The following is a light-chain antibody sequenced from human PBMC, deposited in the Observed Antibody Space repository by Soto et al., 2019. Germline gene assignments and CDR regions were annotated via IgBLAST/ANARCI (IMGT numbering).Light chain of an antibody. CDR3: QQYGSSPWT. CDR1: QFLSSY. J-gene: IGKJ1*01. V-gene: IGKV3-20*01. CDR2: DTS. Sequence: EVVLTQSPATLSLAPGERATLSWRASQFLSSYLAWYQQKPGQPPRLLIYDTSNRATGIPDRFSGSGSGTDLTITISRLEPEDFEVYYCQQYGSSPWTFGQGTKVDNK.